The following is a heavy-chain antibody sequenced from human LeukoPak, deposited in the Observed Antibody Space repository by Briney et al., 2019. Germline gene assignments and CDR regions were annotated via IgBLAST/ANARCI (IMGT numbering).Heavy chain of an antibody. V-gene: IGHV5-51*01. Sequence: GGSLKISCKGSGYSFTSYWIDWVRQMPGKGLEWMGIIYPGDSDTRYSPSFQGQVTISADKSISTAYLQWSSLKAADTAMYYCALQLWFGELFYFDYWGQGTLVTVSS. J-gene: IGHJ4*02. CDR2: IYPGDSDT. D-gene: IGHD3-10*01. CDR3: ALQLWFGELFYFDY. CDR1: GYSFTSYW.